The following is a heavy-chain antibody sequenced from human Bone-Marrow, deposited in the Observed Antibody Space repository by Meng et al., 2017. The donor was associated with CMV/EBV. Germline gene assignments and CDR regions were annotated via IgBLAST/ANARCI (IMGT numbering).Heavy chain of an antibody. D-gene: IGHD2-2*01. CDR3: ARDRLEYCSSTSCLFVDY. Sequence: GGSLRFSCAASGFTFSSYAMHWVRQAPGKGLEWVAVISYDGSNKYYADSVKGRFTISRDNSKNTLYLQMNSLRAEDTAVYYCARDRLEYCSSTSCLFVDYWGQGKPVNVAS. CDR1: GFTFSSYA. CDR2: ISYDGSNK. J-gene: IGHJ4*02. V-gene: IGHV3-30-3*01.